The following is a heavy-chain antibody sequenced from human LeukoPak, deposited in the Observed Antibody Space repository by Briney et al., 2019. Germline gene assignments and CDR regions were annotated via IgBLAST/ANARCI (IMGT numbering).Heavy chain of an antibody. D-gene: IGHD3-22*01. CDR3: ARARDYYDSSGRRDAFDI. CDR1: GGSISSYY. Sequence: SETLSLTCTVSGGSISSYYWSWIRQPPGKGLEWIGCIYYIGSTYYNPPLESRLTISVEMSKNQLSLKLSSVTAADTAVYYCARARDYYDSSGRRDAFDIWGQGTMVTVSS. V-gene: IGHV4-59*12. J-gene: IGHJ3*02. CDR2: IYYIGST.